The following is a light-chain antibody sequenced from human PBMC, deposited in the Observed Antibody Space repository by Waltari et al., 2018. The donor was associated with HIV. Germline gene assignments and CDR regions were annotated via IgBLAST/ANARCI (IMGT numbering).Light chain of an antibody. J-gene: IGKJ1*01. V-gene: IGKV1-33*01. Sequence: DIQVTQSPSSLSPYVGDRSTITCQASQDINKHLHWYQQKPGKAPKVIISEASNFEVGVTSRISGGGSGKDFNLTSSSLQPEDVGTYYCKQSANLWTFGPGTKVAI. CDR2: EAS. CDR1: QDINKH. CDR3: KQSANLWT.